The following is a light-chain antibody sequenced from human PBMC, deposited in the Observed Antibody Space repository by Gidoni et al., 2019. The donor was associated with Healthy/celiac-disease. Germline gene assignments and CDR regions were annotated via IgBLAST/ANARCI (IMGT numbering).Light chain of an antibody. V-gene: IGKV3-15*01. Sequence: IVMTQSPATLSVSPGERATLSCRASQSVSSNLAWYQQKPGQAPRLLIYGASTRATGIPARFSGSGSGTEFTLNISSMQSEDFAVYYCQQYNNWPPWYTFGQGTKLEIK. J-gene: IGKJ2*01. CDR1: QSVSSN. CDR2: GAS. CDR3: QQYNNWPPWYT.